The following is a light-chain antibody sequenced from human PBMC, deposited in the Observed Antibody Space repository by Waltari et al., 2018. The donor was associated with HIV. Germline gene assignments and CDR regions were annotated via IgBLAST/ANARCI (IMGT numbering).Light chain of an antibody. CDR2: DVD. CDR1: DRDFGLYTF. J-gene: IGLJ2*01. CDR3: ASFTGDHTLL. Sequence: SAVTQPASVSGLPGQSITISCTGDDRDFGLYTFVSWYQQHPGTLPRLILYDVDSRASGISHRFSGSMSGHTASLNISGLRAEDEADYYCASFTGDHTLLFGGGTKVTVL. V-gene: IGLV2-14*03.